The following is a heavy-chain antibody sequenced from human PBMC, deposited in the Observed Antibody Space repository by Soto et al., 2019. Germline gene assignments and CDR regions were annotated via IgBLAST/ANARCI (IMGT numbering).Heavy chain of an antibody. D-gene: IGHD2-2*01. V-gene: IGHV2-5*02. Sequence: QITLKESGPTLVKPTQTLTLTCAFSGFSLTTSGVGVGWIRQPPGKALEWLALIYWDDNKRYSPSLKSRLTITKDTSNNQVVLTMTNMDPVDTATYYCTHSGRYCTTTSCYYYFDYWGQGTLLTVSS. J-gene: IGHJ4*02. CDR1: GFSLTTSGVG. CDR3: THSGRYCTTTSCYYYFDY. CDR2: IYWDDNK.